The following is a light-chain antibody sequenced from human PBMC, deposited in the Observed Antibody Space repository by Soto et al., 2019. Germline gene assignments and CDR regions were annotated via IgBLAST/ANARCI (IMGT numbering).Light chain of an antibody. CDR1: SSVVGGYNY. CDR3: SSYTSSSTRGV. CDR2: DVS. V-gene: IGLV2-14*01. J-gene: IGLJ2*01. Sequence: QSALTQPASVSGSPGQSITISCTGTSSVVGGYNYVSWYQQHPGKAPKLMIYDVSNRPSGVSNRFSGSKSGNTASLTISGLQAEDEADYYCSSYTSSSTRGVFGGGTKLTVL.